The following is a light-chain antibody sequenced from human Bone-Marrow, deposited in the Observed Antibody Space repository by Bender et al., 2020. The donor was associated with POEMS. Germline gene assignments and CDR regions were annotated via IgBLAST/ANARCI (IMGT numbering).Light chain of an antibody. CDR3: SSYGGTFNYV. V-gene: IGLV2-14*03. CDR2: DVS. Sequence: QSALTQPASVSGAPGQSITVSCTGSSSDVGGYNFVSWYQQHPGKAPKLMIYDVSNRPSGVSNRFSASKSGNTASLTISRLQPEDEADYYCSSYGGTFNYVFGTGTQVSVL. CDR1: SSDVGGYNF. J-gene: IGLJ1*01.